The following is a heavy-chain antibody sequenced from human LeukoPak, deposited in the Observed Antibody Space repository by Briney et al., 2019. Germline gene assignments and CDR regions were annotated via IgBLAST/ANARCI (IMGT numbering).Heavy chain of an antibody. D-gene: IGHD2-2*01. CDR3: ARDRYCSSTSCEIGY. Sequence: GASVKVSCKASGGTFSSYAISWVRQAPGQGLEWMGGIIPIFGTANYAQKFQGRVTITADESTSTAYMELSSLRSEDTAVYYCARDRYCSSTSCEIGYWGQGTLVTVSS. V-gene: IGHV1-69*13. J-gene: IGHJ4*02. CDR1: GGTFSSYA. CDR2: IIPIFGTA.